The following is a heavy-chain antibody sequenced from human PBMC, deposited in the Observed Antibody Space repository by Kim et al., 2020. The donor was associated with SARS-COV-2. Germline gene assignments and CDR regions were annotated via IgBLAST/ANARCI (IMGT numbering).Heavy chain of an antibody. CDR3: ARARGYYFDYDWKTFRFGPADS. D-gene: IGHD3-16*02. Sequence: ASVKVSCKASGYSFTSYDINWVRQAAGQGLEWLGWVNPNSGNTGYGQKFQGRVTMTSNSSIGTVYMELSSLKSEDTAVYYCARARGYYFDYDWKTFRFGPADSWGQGTLVTVSS. V-gene: IGHV1-8*01. CDR2: VNPNSGNT. CDR1: GYSFTSYD. J-gene: IGHJ4*02.